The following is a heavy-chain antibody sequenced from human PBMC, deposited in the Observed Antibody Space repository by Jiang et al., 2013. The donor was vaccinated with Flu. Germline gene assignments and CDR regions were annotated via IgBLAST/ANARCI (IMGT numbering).Heavy chain of an antibody. CDR2: IYPGDSDT. V-gene: IGHV5-51*01. D-gene: IGHD5-18*01. Sequence: SGAEVKRSGESLKISCKASGYSFATYWIVWVRQMPGKGLEWMGTIYPGDSDTRYSPSFQGQVTFSADKSISTAYLQWSSLQASDTAMYYCARQPGYIYPLHYWGQGTLVTVSS. J-gene: IGHJ4*02. CDR1: GYSFATYW. CDR3: ARQPGYIYPLHY.